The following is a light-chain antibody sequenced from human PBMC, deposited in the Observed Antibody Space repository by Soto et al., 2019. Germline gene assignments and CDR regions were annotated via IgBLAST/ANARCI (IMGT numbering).Light chain of an antibody. CDR3: SSHAGDGPSRVV. J-gene: IGLJ2*01. CDR1: SSDVGNYNL. V-gene: IGLV2-23*01. CDR2: DGR. Sequence: QSALTQPASVSGSLGQSITISCTGTSSDVGNYNLVSWYQQHPGKAPKVIIYDGRKRPSGVSNRFSASKSGNTASLTISGLQAEDEADYYCSSHAGDGPSRVVFGGGTKLTVL.